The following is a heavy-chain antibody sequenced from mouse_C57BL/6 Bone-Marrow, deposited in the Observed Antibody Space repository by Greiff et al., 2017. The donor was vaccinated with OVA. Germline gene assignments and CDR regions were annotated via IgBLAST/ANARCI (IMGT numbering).Heavy chain of an antibody. CDR2: ISYSGST. CDR1: GYSITSGYD. CDR3: AREGITTVGPAWFAY. D-gene: IGHD1-1*01. Sequence: QSGPGMVKPSQSLSLTCTVTGYSITSGYDWHWIRHFPGNKLEWMGYISYSGSTNYNPSLKSRISITHDTSKNHFFLKLNSVTTEDTATYYCAREGITTVGPAWFAYWGQGTLVTVSA. J-gene: IGHJ3*01. V-gene: IGHV3-1*01.